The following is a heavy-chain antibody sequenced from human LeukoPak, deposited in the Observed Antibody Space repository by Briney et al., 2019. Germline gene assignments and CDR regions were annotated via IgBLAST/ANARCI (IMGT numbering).Heavy chain of an antibody. J-gene: IGHJ6*03. Sequence: SETLSLTCTVSGGSISSSSYYWGWIRQPPGKGLEWIGSIYYSGSTNYNPSLKSRVTISVDTSKNQFSLKLSSVTAADTAVYYCARSYSSSWYSSYYYYYYMDVWGKGTTVTVSS. CDR2: IYYSGST. V-gene: IGHV4-39*07. CDR1: GGSISSSSYY. CDR3: ARSYSSSWYSSYYYYYYMDV. D-gene: IGHD6-13*01.